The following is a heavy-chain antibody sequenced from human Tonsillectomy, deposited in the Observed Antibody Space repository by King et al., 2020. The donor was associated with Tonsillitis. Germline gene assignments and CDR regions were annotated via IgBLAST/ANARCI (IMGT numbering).Heavy chain of an antibody. CDR1: GYTFSGYY. V-gene: IGHV1-2*02. CDR2: IKPNIGGT. J-gene: IGHJ4*02. D-gene: IGHD3-10*01. CDR3: ARGGGGFDS. Sequence: QLVQSGAAVKKPGASVKVSCKASGYTFSGYYMHWVRQAPGQGLEWMGWIKPNIGGTNCEQKFQGRVTMTRDTSISTAYLELTRLGSDDTAVYYCARGGGGFDSWGQGSLVTVSS.